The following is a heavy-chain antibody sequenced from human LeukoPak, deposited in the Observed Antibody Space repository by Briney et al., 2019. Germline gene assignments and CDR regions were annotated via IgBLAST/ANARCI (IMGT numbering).Heavy chain of an antibody. V-gene: IGHV4-59*01. CDR1: GGSISSYY. J-gene: IGHJ5*02. Sequence: PSETLSLTCTVSGGSISSYYWSWIRQPPGKGLEWIGYIYYSGSTNYNPSLKSRVTISVDTSRNQFSLKLSSVTAADTAVYYCAREKKFGELSKYNNWFDPWGQGTLVTVSS. CDR3: AREKKFGELSKYNNWFDP. D-gene: IGHD3-10*01. CDR2: IYYSGST.